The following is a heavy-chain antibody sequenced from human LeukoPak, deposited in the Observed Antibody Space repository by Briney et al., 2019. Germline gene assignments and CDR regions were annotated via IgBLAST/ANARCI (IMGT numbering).Heavy chain of an antibody. J-gene: IGHJ5*02. CDR1: GYTFTGYY. D-gene: IGHD3-10*01. V-gene: IGHV1-2*02. CDR3: ARVSWFGEGWFDP. CDR2: INPNSGGT. Sequence: ASVKVSCKASGYTFTGYYMHWVRQAPGQGLEWMGWINPNSGGTNYAQKFQGRVTMTRDTSISTAYMELSRPRSDDTAVYYCARVSWFGEGWFDPWGQGTLVTVSS.